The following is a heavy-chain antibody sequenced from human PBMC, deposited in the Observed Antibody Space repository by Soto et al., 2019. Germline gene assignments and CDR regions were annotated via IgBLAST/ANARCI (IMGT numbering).Heavy chain of an antibody. CDR3: ARERHVLRFLEWLFGYGMDV. V-gene: IGHV1-69*13. D-gene: IGHD3-3*01. CDR2: IIPIFGTA. J-gene: IGHJ6*02. Sequence: SVKVSCKASGGTFSSYAISWVRQAPGQGLEWMGGIIPIFGTANYAQKFPGRVTITADESTSTAYMELSSLRSEDTAVYYCARERHVLRFLEWLFGYGMDVWGQGTTVTVSS. CDR1: GGTFSSYA.